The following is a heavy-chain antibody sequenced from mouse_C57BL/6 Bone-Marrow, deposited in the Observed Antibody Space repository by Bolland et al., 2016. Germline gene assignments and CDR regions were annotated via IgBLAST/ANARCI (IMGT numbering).Heavy chain of an antibody. V-gene: IGHV1-76*01. J-gene: IGHJ3*01. CDR3: EAAQATRFAY. CDR2: GSGNT. D-gene: IGHD3-2*02. Sequence: GSGNTYYNEKFKGKATLTAEKSSSTAYMQLSSLTSEDSAVYFCEAAQATRFAYWGQGTLV.